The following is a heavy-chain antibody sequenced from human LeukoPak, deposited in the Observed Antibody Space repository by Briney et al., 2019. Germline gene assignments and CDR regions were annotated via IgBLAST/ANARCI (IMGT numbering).Heavy chain of an antibody. D-gene: IGHD5-12*01. V-gene: IGHV1-18*01. CDR1: GYTFTSYG. CDR3: ASYSGYDSGGYFDY. J-gene: IGHJ4*02. CDR2: ISAYNGNT. Sequence: GASVKISCKASGYTFTSYGISWVRQAPGQGLEWMGWISAYNGNTNYAQKLQGRVTMTTDTSTSTAYMELRSLRSDDTAVYYCASYSGYDSGGYFDYWGQGTLVTVSS.